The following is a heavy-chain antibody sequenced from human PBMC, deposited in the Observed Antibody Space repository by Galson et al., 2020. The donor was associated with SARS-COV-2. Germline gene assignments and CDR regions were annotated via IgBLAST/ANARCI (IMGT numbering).Heavy chain of an antibody. Sequence: GGSLSLTCAASGFSISSYGMHWVRQAPGKGLEWVAVIWFDGTNNYYVDSVKGRFTISRDNSKKTLYLEMNSLRAEDTAVYDCARDSGLSRYFESWGQGALVTVSS. CDR2: IWFDGTNN. CDR1: GFSISSYG. D-gene: IGHD2-2*01. CDR3: ARDSGLSRYFES. J-gene: IGHJ4*02. V-gene: IGHV3-33*01.